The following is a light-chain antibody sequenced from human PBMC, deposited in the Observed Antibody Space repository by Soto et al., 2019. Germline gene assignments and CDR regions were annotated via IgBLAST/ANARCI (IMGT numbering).Light chain of an antibody. CDR3: QQYDSFSLT. CDR2: KAS. V-gene: IGKV1-5*03. Sequence: DIQMTQSPSTLSASVGDRVTVTCRASQSISSWLAWYQQKPGKAPKLLIYKASSLESGVPSRFSGSGSGTEFALTISSLQPDDFATYYCQQYDSFSLTFGGGTKVEIK. CDR1: QSISSW. J-gene: IGKJ4*01.